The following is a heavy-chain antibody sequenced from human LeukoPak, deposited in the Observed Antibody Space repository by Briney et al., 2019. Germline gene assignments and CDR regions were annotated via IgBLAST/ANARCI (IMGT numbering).Heavy chain of an antibody. CDR3: ARVRGYSYGELDY. CDR2: ISYSGST. J-gene: IGHJ4*02. V-gene: IGHV4-31*03. CDR1: GGPISSGGYY. Sequence: SQTLSLTCTVSGGPISSGGYYWSWIRQHPGKGLEWIGYISYSGSTYYNPSLNSRVTISVGTSKSQFSLKLSSVTAADTAVYYCARVRGYSYGELDYWGQGTLVTDSS. D-gene: IGHD5-18*01.